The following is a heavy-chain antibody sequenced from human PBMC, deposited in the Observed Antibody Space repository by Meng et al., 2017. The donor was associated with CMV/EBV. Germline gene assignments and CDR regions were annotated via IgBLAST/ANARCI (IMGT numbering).Heavy chain of an antibody. J-gene: IGHJ6*02. CDR3: AGDLFGVVSTHTYYYYGMDV. CDR2: ISYDGSNK. CDR1: GFTFSSYA. D-gene: IGHD3-3*01. V-gene: IGHV3-30*04. Sequence: GESLKISWAASGFTFSSYAMHWVRQAPGKGLEWVAVISYDGSNKYYADSVKGRFTISRDNSKNTLYLQMNSLRAEDTAVYYCAGDLFGVVSTHTYYYYGMDVWGQGTTVTVSS.